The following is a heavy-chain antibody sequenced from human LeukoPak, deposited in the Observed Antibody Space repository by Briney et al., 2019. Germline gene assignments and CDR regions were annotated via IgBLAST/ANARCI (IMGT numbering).Heavy chain of an antibody. CDR2: ISGSGGST. CDR1: GFTFSNYA. CDR3: AKGPGKYGDYGDY. D-gene: IGHD4-17*01. J-gene: IGHJ4*02. V-gene: IGHV3-23*01. Sequence: PGGSLRLSCAASGFTFSNYAMSWVRQAPGKGLEWVSAISGSGGSTYYADSVKGRFTISRDNSKNTLYLQMNSLRAEDTAVYYCAKGPGKYGDYGDYWGQGTLVTVSS.